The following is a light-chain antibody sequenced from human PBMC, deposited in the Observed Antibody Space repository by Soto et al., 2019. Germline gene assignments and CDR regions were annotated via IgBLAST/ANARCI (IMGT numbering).Light chain of an antibody. CDR2: SDN. CDR1: RSNIGSNY. J-gene: IGLJ1*01. Sequence: QLVLTQPPSASGTPGQRVTISCSGSRSNIGSNYLDWYQQLPGTAPKVLIYSDNRRPSGVPDRFSGSKSGTSASLAISGLRSEDEAEYYCATWDDSLSGYVFGTGTKVTVL. CDR3: ATWDDSLSGYV. V-gene: IGLV1-47*02.